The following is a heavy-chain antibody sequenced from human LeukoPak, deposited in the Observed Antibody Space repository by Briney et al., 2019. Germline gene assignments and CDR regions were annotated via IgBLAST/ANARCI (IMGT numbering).Heavy chain of an antibody. CDR3: ARWYGAFDH. J-gene: IGHJ4*02. Sequence: GGSLRLSCAASGFTFSSYEMNWVRQAPGKGLEWVSYISSSGSTIYYADSVKGRFTISRDNAKNSLYLQMNSLRADDTAVYYCARWYGAFDHWGQGTRVTVSS. CDR2: ISSSGSTI. CDR1: GFTFSSYE. D-gene: IGHD1-14*01. V-gene: IGHV3-48*03.